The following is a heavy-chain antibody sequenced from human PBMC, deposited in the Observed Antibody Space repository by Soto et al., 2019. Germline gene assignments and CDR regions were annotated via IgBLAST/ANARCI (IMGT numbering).Heavy chain of an antibody. J-gene: IGHJ4*02. CDR1: GFTVSNNY. D-gene: IGHD3-10*01. Sequence: LRLSCAASGFTVSNNYMSWVRQAPGKGLEWVSLIYSGITTYYADSVKGRFTVSRDNSKNTLYLHMNSLSVEDSAVYYCARIRGAGWELHYNYFDNWGQGTLVTVSS. CDR2: IYSGITT. V-gene: IGHV3-53*01. CDR3: ARIRGAGWELHYNYFDN.